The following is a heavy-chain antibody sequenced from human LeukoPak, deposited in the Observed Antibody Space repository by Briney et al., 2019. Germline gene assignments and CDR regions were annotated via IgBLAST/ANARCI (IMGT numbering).Heavy chain of an antibody. Sequence: GGALRLSCAASGFTVSSSYISWVRQAPGKGLEWVSVMYSGGNTYYADSVKGRFTISRDKSKNALYLQMNSLRAEDTAVYHCARVQAVFQNFDYWGQGTLVTVSS. CDR2: MYSGGNT. J-gene: IGHJ4*02. V-gene: IGHV3-66*01. CDR1: GFTVSSSY. CDR3: ARVQAVFQNFDY.